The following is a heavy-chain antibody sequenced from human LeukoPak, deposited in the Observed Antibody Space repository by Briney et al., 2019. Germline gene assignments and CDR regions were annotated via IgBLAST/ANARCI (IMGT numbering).Heavy chain of an antibody. D-gene: IGHD1-26*01. V-gene: IGHV3-30*18. CDR3: AKVNSGYFDY. CDR2: ISYDGSNK. CDR1: GFTFSSYG. Sequence: GGSLRLSCVTSGFTFSSYGMHWVRQAPGKGLEWVAVISYDGSNKYYADSVKGRFTISRDNSKNTLYLQMNSLRAEDTAVYYCAKVNSGYFDYWGQGTLVTVSS. J-gene: IGHJ4*02.